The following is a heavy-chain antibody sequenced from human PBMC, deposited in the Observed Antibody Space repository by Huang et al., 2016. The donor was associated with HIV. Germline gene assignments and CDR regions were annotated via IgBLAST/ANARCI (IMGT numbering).Heavy chain of an antibody. V-gene: IGHV3-30*04. CDR3: ARSAVPGDGDWFDP. D-gene: IGHD6-19*01. CDR1: GFTFTNYA. CDR2: RSYDGRNK. Sequence: QVQLVESGGGLVQPGRSLRLSCAASGFTFTNYALHWVRQAPGKGLGWVAFRSYDGRNKYYADSVKGRFTISRDNSKSTLYLLMNSLRVDDTALYYSARSAVPGDGDWFDPWGQGTLVTVSS. J-gene: IGHJ5*02.